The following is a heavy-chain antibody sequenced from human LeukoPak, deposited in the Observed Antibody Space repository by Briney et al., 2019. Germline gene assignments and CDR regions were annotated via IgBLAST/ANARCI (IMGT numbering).Heavy chain of an antibody. CDR1: GFTFSNYG. CDR2: ISYDGSNK. V-gene: IGHV3-30*18. CDR3: AKSGWYGAPHYFDY. D-gene: IGHD6-13*01. J-gene: IGHJ4*02. Sequence: GGSLRLSCAASGFTFSNYGMHWVRQTPGKGPEWVAVISYDGSNKYCADSVKGRFTISRDNSKNTLFLQMNSLRAEDTAVYYCAKSGWYGAPHYFDYWGQGTLVTVSS.